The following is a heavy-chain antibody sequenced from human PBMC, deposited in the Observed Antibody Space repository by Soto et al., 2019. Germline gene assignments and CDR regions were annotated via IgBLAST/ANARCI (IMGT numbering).Heavy chain of an antibody. CDR3: ARGQAAAGLFDY. V-gene: IGHV4-31*03. CDR1: GGSISSGGYY. J-gene: IGHJ4*02. CDR2: IYYSGST. Sequence: PSETLSLTCTVSGGSISSGGYYWSWIRQHPGKGLEWIGYIYYSGSTYYNPSLKSRVTISVDTSKNQFSLKLSSVTAADMAVYYCARGQAAAGLFDYWGQGALVTVSS. D-gene: IGHD6-13*01.